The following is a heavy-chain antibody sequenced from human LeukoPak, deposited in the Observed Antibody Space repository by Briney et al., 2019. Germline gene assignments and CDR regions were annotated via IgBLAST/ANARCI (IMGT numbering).Heavy chain of an antibody. CDR1: GFTFSSYW. D-gene: IGHD7-27*01. V-gene: IGHV3-74*03. J-gene: IGHJ4*02. CDR2: INNYRKTT. Sequence: GGALRLSCAASGFTFSSYWVHSVRHAPGKGLVWVARINNYRKTTMYAHSVKGRFTISRDNAKNTLYLQMNNQRPEDTAVYYCARSTSGCFDYWGQGALVTVSS. CDR3: ARSTSGCFDY.